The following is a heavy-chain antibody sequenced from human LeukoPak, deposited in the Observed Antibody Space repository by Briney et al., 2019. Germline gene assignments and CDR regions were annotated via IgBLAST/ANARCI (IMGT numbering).Heavy chain of an antibody. V-gene: IGHV3-21*01. CDR2: ISSSSSYI. CDR3: AKRKSAYDILTGFYFDY. Sequence: TGGSLRLSCAASGFTFSSYSMNWVRQAPGKGLEWVSSISSSSSYIYYADSVKGRFTISRDNAKYSLSLQMNSLRAEDTAVYFCAKRKSAYDILTGFYFDYWGQGTLVTVSS. J-gene: IGHJ4*02. D-gene: IGHD3-9*01. CDR1: GFTFSSYS.